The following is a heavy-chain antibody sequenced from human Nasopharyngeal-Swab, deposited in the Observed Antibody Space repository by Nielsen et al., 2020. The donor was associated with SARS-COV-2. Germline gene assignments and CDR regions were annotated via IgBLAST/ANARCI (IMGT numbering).Heavy chain of an antibody. CDR3: TRDGGFREGDY. CDR1: GFTFSSYW. J-gene: IGHJ4*02. V-gene: IGHV3-30*03. D-gene: IGHD3-10*01. CDR2: MFSDGSDQ. Sequence: GESLKISCAASGFTFSSYWMSWVRQAPGKGLEWVALMFSDGSDQYYADSVKGRFTISGDTSTNTLYLQMNSLRADDTAVYYCTRDGGFREGDYWGQGTLVTVSS.